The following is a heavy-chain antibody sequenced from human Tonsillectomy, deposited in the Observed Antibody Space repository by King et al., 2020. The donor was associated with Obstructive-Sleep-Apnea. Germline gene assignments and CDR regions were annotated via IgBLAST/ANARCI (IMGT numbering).Heavy chain of an antibody. Sequence: QLQESGPGLVKPSETLSLTCTVSGGSITNYYWGWIRQPPGKGLDWIGYMYYSGNTNFNPSLKSRVTISADTSKIQISLRLSSVTAADTAVYYCARHRGVEDYGGYGDYFDYWGQGTLVTVSS. CDR3: ARHRGVEDYGGYGDYFDY. CDR1: GGSITNYY. CDR2: MYYSGNT. J-gene: IGHJ4*02. D-gene: IGHD5-12*01. V-gene: IGHV4-59*08.